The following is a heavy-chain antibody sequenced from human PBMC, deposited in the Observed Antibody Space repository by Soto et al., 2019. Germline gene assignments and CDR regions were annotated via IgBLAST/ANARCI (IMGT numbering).Heavy chain of an antibody. Sequence: GGSLRLSCAASGFTFSSYAMSWVRQAPGKGLEWVSAISGSGGSTYYADSVKGRFTISRDNSKNTLYLQMNSLRAEDTAVYYCAKDSTTRGPITIFGVVVDAFDIWGQGTMVTVSS. V-gene: IGHV3-23*01. J-gene: IGHJ3*02. D-gene: IGHD3-3*01. CDR1: GFTFSSYA. CDR3: AKDSTTRGPITIFGVVVDAFDI. CDR2: ISGSGGST.